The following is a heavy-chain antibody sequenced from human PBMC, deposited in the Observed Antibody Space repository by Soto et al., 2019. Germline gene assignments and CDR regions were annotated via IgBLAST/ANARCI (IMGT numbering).Heavy chain of an antibody. Sequence: SETLSLTCTVSGGSISSSSYYWGWIRQPPGKGLEWIGSIYYSGSTYYNPSLKSRVTISVDTSKNQFSLKLSSVTAADTAVYYCARPQGSGDYYFDYWGQGTLVTVSS. CDR1: GGSISSSSYY. D-gene: IGHD4-17*01. J-gene: IGHJ4*02. CDR2: IYYSGST. CDR3: ARPQGSGDYYFDY. V-gene: IGHV4-39*01.